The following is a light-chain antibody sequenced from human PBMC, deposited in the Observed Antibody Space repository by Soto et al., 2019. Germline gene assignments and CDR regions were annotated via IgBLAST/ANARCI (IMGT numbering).Light chain of an antibody. V-gene: IGKV1-5*03. CDR2: KAS. Sequence: KYRSTLSGSVGDRVTVTCRASQTISSWLAWYQQKPGRAPKLLIYKASTLKSGVPSRFSGSGSGTEFTLTISSLQPDDFATYYCQQYNSYWTFGQGSKVDI. CDR1: QTISSW. CDR3: QQYNSYWT. J-gene: IGKJ1*01.